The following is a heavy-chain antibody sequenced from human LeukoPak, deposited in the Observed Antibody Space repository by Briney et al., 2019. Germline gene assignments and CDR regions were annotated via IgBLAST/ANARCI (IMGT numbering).Heavy chain of an antibody. CDR1: GFTFNTYG. CDR2: MSFDGSNK. V-gene: IGHV3-30*03. Sequence: GGSLRLSCAASGFTFNTYGMHWVRQAPGKGLEWVATMSFDGSNKYYADSVKGRFTISRDNSKNTLYLQMNSLRAEDTAVYYCARGWDYYDSSGYLVWGQGTLFTVSS. J-gene: IGHJ1*01. D-gene: IGHD3-22*01. CDR3: ARGWDYYDSSGYLV.